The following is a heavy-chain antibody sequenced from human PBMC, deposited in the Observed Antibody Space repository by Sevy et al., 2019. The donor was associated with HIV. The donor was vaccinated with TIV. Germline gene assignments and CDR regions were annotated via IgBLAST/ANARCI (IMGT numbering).Heavy chain of an antibody. Sequence: GGSLRISCVASGFNFNSHGMQWVRKAPGKGMGWVYVIQYDGSIKDYADSVKGRITIARDNSKNTLYLQMDSLGAGDTAIYSCAREISRTYFGFLDFGGQGTLVTLSS. D-gene: IGHD1-26*01. CDR2: IQYDGSIK. J-gene: IGHJ4*02. V-gene: IGHV3-33*01. CDR1: GFNFNSHG. CDR3: AREISRTYFGFLDF.